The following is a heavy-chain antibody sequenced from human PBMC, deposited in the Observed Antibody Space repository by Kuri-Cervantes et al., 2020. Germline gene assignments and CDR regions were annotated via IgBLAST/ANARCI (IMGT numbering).Heavy chain of an antibody. J-gene: IGHJ4*02. D-gene: IGHD3-22*01. Sequence: GGSLRLSCAASGFTFSMYWMSWVRQAPGRGLEWLATIQEHGTKKTYVDSVKGRFTISRDNAKNSLYLQMNSLRADDTAVYYCASGGTMIVRGYWGQGTLVTVSS. CDR3: ASGGTMIVRGY. V-gene: IGHV3-7*01. CDR2: IQEHGTKK. CDR1: GFTFSMYW.